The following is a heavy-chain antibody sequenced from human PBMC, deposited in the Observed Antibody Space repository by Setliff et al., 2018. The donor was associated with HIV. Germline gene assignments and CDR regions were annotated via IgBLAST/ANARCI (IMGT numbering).Heavy chain of an antibody. D-gene: IGHD6-13*01. CDR2: IYTSRGT. J-gene: IGHJ4*02. CDR3: ARSPSYRSSWEYYFDY. V-gene: IGHV4-4*09. Sequence: SETLSLTCTVSGGSISGYHWNLLRQTPGKGLEWIGYIYTSRGTNYNHSLRTRVIISVDTSNQFSLKLSSVTAADAAVYYCARSPSYRSSWEYYFDYWGQGILVTVSS. CDR1: GGSISGYH.